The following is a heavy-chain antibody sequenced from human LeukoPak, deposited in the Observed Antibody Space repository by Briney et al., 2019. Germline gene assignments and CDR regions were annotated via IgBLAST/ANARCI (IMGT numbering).Heavy chain of an antibody. V-gene: IGHV3-23*01. D-gene: IGHD2-2*02. CDR1: GFTFSSYA. Sequence: PGGSLRLSCAASGFTFSSYAMSWVRQAPGKGLEWVSAISGSGGSTYYADSVKGRFTISRDNSKNTLYLQMNSLRAEDTAVYYCAKSGCSSTSCYIQDYYYMAVWGKGTTVTVSS. CDR2: ISGSGGST. CDR3: AKSGCSSTSCYIQDYYYMAV. J-gene: IGHJ6*03.